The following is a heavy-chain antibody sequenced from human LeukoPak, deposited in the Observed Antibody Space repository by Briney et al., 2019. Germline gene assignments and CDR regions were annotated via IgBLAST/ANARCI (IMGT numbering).Heavy chain of an antibody. D-gene: IGHD6-13*01. CDR2: ISGSGGST. CDR3: ARLSSSWYFDY. Sequence: GGSLRLSCAASGFTFSSYAMSWVRQAPGKGLEWVSAISGSGGSTYYADSAKGRFTISRDNSKNTLYLQMNSLRAEDTAVYYCARLSSSWYFDYWGQGTLVTVSS. J-gene: IGHJ4*02. CDR1: GFTFSSYA. V-gene: IGHV3-23*01.